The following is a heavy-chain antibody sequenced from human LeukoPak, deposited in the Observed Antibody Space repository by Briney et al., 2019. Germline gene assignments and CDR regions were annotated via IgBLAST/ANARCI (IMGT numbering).Heavy chain of an antibody. CDR2: ISGSVGGT. CDR1: GFASGTYG. CDR3: AKRGPKSMYYFDY. J-gene: IGHJ4*02. D-gene: IGHD6-6*01. Sequence: SGGPLRLSCAASGFASGTYGMSWVRQAPGKGLEWVSGISGSVGGTDYADSVKGRFTISRDTSKNTLYLQMNSLRAEDTAVYYCAKRGPKSMYYFDYWGQGTLVTVSS. V-gene: IGHV3-23*01.